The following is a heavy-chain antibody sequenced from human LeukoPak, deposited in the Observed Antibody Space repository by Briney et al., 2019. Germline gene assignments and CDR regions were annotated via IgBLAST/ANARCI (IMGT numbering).Heavy chain of an antibody. CDR2: IKSKTDGGTT. CDR3: TTAFSIWYYDSSGYYYEDY. J-gene: IGHJ4*02. D-gene: IGHD3-22*01. CDR1: GFTFSSYA. V-gene: IGHV3-15*01. Sequence: GGSLRLSCAASGFTFSSYAMSWVRQAPGKGLEWVGRIKSKTDGGTTDYAAPVKGRFTISRDDSKNTLYLQMNSLKTEDTAVYYCTTAFSIWYYDSSGYYYEDYWGQGTLVTVSS.